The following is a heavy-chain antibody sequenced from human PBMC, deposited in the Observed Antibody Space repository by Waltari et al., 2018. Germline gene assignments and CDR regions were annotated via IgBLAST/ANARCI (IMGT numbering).Heavy chain of an antibody. CDR3: ARVHVRDYYYGMDV. CDR2: INPNSGGT. CDR1: GGTFSSYA. J-gene: IGHJ6*02. Sequence: QVQLVQSGAEVKKPGSSVKVSCKASGGTFSSYAISWVRQAPGQGLEWRGRINPNSGGTNYAQKFQGRVTMTRDTSISTAYMELSRLRSDDTAVYYCARVHVRDYYYGMDVWGQGTTVIVSS. V-gene: IGHV1-2*06.